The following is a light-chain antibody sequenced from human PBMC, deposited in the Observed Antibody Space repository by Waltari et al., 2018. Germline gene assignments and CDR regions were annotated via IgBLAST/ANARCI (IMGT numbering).Light chain of an antibody. V-gene: IGLV8-61*01. J-gene: IGLJ3*02. Sequence: WYNLSPCKTTRTFVYRSYVLSSVVPDRFSGSVLGNKAVLIITGAQAEDESTYYCLLYMGSGMWVFGGGTKLTVL. CDR2: RSY. CDR3: LLYMGSGMWV.